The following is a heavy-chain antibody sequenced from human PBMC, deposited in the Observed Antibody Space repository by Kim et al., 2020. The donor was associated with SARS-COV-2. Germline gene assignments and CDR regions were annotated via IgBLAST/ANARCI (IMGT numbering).Heavy chain of an antibody. CDR3: ARGNIAAAGHYYYYYMDV. Sequence: GGSLRLSCAASGFTFSSYDMHWVRQATGKGLEWVSAIGTAGDTYYPGSVKGRFTISRENAKNSLYLQMNSLRAGYTAVYYCARGNIAAAGHYYYYYMDVWGKGTTVTVSS. V-gene: IGHV3-13*01. J-gene: IGHJ6*03. CDR1: GFTFSSYD. CDR2: IGTAGDT. D-gene: IGHD6-13*01.